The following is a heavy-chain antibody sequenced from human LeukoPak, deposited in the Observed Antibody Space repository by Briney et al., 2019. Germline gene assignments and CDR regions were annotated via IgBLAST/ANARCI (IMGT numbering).Heavy chain of an antibody. CDR1: GFTFDDYA. J-gene: IGHJ4*02. V-gene: IGHV3-9*01. CDR3: AKGTRRAAAGSFDY. D-gene: IGHD6-13*01. CDR2: ISWNSGSI. Sequence: GGSLRLSCAASGFTFDDYAMHWVRQAPGKGLEWVSGISWNSGSIGYADSVKGRFTISRDNAKNSLYLQMNSLRAEDTALYYCAKGTRRAAAGSFDYWGQGTLVTVSS.